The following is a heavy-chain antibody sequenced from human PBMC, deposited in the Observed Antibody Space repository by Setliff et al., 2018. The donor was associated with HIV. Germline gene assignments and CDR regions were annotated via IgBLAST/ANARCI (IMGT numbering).Heavy chain of an antibody. Sequence: PGGSLRLSCTASGFTFRSFSMNWVRQAPGKGLEWVSSISGRGSYIFYADSLKGRFTISRDNAKNTLYLQMNSLRAEDTAVYYCASLIAAAGTGSDWFDPWGQGTLVTVSS. J-gene: IGHJ5*02. D-gene: IGHD6-13*01. CDR1: GFTFRSFS. CDR2: ISGRGSYI. CDR3: ASLIAAAGTGSDWFDP. V-gene: IGHV3-21*01.